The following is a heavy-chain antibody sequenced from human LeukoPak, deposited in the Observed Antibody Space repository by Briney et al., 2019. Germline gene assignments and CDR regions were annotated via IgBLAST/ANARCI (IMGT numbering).Heavy chain of an antibody. CDR1: GGSIISYY. CDR3: ARAPYSGSYPDY. Sequence: SETLSLTCTVSGGSIISYYWTWIRQPPGKGLEWIGYIYYSGSTKYNPSLQSRVTISVDMSKNQFSLKLSSATAADTAVYYCARAPYSGSYPDYWGQGTLVTVSS. D-gene: IGHD1-26*01. CDR2: IYYSGST. J-gene: IGHJ4*02. V-gene: IGHV4-59*01.